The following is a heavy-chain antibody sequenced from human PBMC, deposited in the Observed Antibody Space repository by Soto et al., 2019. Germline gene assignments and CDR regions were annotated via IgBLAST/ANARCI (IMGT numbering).Heavy chain of an antibody. CDR3: AKQRARGQWLAR. CDR2: ISGSGGST. Sequence: GGSLRLSCAASGFTFSTYAMRWVRQAPGKGLEWVSAISGSGGSTYYVDSVKGRFTISRDNSKNTLYLQMNSLRAEDTAVYYCAKQRARGQWLARWGQGTLVTVSS. D-gene: IGHD6-19*01. J-gene: IGHJ4*02. CDR1: GFTFSTYA. V-gene: IGHV3-23*01.